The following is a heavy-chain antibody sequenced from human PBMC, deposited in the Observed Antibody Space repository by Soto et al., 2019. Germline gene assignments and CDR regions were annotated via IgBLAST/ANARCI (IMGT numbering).Heavy chain of an antibody. Sequence: PGGSLRLSCAASGFTFSSYGMHWVRQAPGKGLEWVAVIWYDGSNKYYADSLKGRFTISRDNSKKTLYLQVNSLRAEDTAVYFCARDDYDSSGYYYVDYWGHGTLVTVSS. D-gene: IGHD3-22*01. J-gene: IGHJ4*01. CDR2: IWYDGSNK. CDR3: ARDDYDSSGYYYVDY. CDR1: GFTFSSYG. V-gene: IGHV3-33*01.